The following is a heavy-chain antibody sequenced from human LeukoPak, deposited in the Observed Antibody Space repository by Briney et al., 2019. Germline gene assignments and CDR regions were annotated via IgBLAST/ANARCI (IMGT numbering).Heavy chain of an antibody. V-gene: IGHV4-39*07. D-gene: IGHD5-18*01. CDR1: GDSISSRSYY. Sequence: SETLSLTCTVSGDSISSRSYYWGWIRQPPGKGLEWIGEINYSGTTGYNPSLKSRVTISVDTSKSQFSLTLNSVTAADTAIYYCARSKSGYSYGPPAYWGQGTLVTVSS. CDR3: ARSKSGYSYGPPAY. CDR2: INYSGTT. J-gene: IGHJ4*02.